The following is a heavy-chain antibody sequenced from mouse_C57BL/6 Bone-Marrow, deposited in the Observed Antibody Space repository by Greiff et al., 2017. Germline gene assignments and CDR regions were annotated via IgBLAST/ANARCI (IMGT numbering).Heavy chain of an antibody. CDR2: IDPSDSYT. V-gene: IGHV1-50*01. CDR1: GYTFTSYW. CDR3: ARETAQAYFDY. J-gene: IGHJ2*01. D-gene: IGHD3-2*02. Sequence: QVQLQQPGAELVKPGASVKLSCKASGYTFTSYWMQWVKQRPGQGLEWIGEIDPSDSYTNYNQKFKGKATLTVDTSSRTAYMQLSSLTSEDSAVYYCARETAQAYFDYWGQGTTLTVSS.